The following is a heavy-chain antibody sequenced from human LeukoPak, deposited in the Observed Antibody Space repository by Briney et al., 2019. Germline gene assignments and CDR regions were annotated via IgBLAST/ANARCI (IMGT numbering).Heavy chain of an antibody. V-gene: IGHV3-21*01. D-gene: IGHD2-2*01. J-gene: IGHJ5*02. CDR1: GFTFSNYY. CDR3: AAIRYCSSTSCYLP. Sequence: PGGSLRLSCAASGFTFSNYYMNWVRQAPGKGLEWVSSISSSSSYIYYADSVKGRFTISRDNAKNSLYLQMSSLRAEDTAVYYCAAIRYCSSTSCYLPWGQGTLVTVSS. CDR2: ISSSSSYI.